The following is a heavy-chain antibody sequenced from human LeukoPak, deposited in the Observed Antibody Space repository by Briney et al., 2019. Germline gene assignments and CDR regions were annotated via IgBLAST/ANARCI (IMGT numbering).Heavy chain of an antibody. CDR1: GGSFSGYY. V-gene: IGHV4-34*01. CDR2: INHSGST. CDR3: ARGEPTDPGQTSGYSYATSLYYFDY. J-gene: IGHJ4*02. D-gene: IGHD5-18*01. Sequence: SETLSLTCAVYGGSFSGYYWSWIRQPPGKGLEWIGEINHSGSTNYNPSLKSRVTISVDTSKNQFSLKLSSVTAADTAVYYCARGEPTDPGQTSGYSYATSLYYFDYWGQGTLVTVSS.